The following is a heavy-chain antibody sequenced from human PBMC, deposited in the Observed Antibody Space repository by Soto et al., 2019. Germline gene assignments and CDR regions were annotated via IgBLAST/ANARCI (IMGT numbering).Heavy chain of an antibody. Sequence: QVTLKESGPVLVKPTETLTLTCTVSGFSLSNARMGVSWIRQPPGKALKWLAHIFSNDEKSYSTSLKSRLTISKDTSKSQVVLTMTNMDPVDTATYYCARINCISTTCYGDFDYYYGMDVWGRGTTVTVSS. V-gene: IGHV2-26*01. J-gene: IGHJ6*02. CDR3: ARINCISTTCYGDFDYYYGMDV. CDR1: GFSLSNARMG. D-gene: IGHD2-2*01. CDR2: IFSNDEK.